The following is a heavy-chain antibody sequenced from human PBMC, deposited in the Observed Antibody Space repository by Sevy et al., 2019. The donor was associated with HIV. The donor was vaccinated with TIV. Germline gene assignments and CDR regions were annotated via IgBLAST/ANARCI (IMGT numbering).Heavy chain of an antibody. CDR3: ARGVGGYCSSTSCHVDY. V-gene: IGHV4-4*02. D-gene: IGHD2-2*03. Sequence: SETLSLTCAVSGGSISSNNWWNGVRQTPGKGLEWIREIYHSGSTNRNPSLKSRVTISVDKSKNQFSLKLSSVTAADTAVYYCARGVGGYCSSTSCHVDYWGQRTLVTVSS. CDR2: IYHSGST. CDR1: GGSISSNNW. J-gene: IGHJ4*02.